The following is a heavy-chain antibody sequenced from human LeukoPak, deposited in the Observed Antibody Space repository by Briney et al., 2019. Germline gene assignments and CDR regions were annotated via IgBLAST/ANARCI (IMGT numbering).Heavy chain of an antibody. V-gene: IGHV1-2*06. D-gene: IGHD3-10*01. Sequence: GASVKVSCKASGQSLTGYFIHWVRQAPGQGLEWVGRIDPNTGDTIYAQNFQGRVTVTSATSISTAYMELSRLTSDDPAVYFCARLGLHGSGTYYFFDYWGQGTLVTVSS. J-gene: IGHJ4*02. CDR1: GQSLTGYF. CDR2: IDPNTGDT. CDR3: ARLGLHGSGTYYFFDY.